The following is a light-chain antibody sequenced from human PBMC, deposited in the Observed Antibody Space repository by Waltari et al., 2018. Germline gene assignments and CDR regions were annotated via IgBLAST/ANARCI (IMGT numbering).Light chain of an antibody. CDR3: QQYYDAPRT. V-gene: IGKV4-1*01. CDR2: VAS. J-gene: IGKJ1*01. Sequence: DILMTQSPDSLAVSLGERATINCKSSQSVLYSSNNKNYLAWYRQKPGQPPKLLIYVASTRESGVPDRFSGCGFGTDFTLTISNLQAADVAVYYCQQYYDAPRTFGQGTKVEIK. CDR1: QSVLYSSNNKNY.